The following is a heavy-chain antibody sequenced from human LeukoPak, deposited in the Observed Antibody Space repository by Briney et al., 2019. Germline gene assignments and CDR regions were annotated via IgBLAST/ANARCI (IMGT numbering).Heavy chain of an antibody. V-gene: IGHV3-30*02. Sequence: GGSLRLSCAASGFTFSSYGMHWVRQAPGKGLEWVAFIRYDGSNKYYADSVKGRFTISRDNSKNTLYLQMNSLRAEDTAVYYCAKVVWRGPDGSSTSCYTPYYYYYMDVWGKGTTVTVSS. CDR1: GFTFSSYG. CDR2: IRYDGSNK. J-gene: IGHJ6*03. CDR3: AKVVWRGPDGSSTSCYTPYYYYYMDV. D-gene: IGHD2-2*02.